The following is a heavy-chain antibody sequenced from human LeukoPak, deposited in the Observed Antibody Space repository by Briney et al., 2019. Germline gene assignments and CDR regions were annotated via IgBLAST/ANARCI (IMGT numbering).Heavy chain of an antibody. D-gene: IGHD6-19*01. J-gene: IGHJ6*02. V-gene: IGHV3-53*01. CDR3: ARGEGAVAGIPRDYYYYGMDV. CDR1: GFTVSSNY. CDR2: IYSGGST. Sequence: GGSLRLSCAASGFTVSSNYMSWVRQAPGKGLEWVSVIYSGGSTYYADSVKGRFTISRDNSKNTLYLQMNSLRAEDTAVYYCARGEGAVAGIPRDYYYYGMDVWGQGTTVTVSS.